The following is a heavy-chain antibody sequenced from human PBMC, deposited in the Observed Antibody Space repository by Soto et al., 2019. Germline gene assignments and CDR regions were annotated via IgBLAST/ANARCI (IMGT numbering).Heavy chain of an antibody. CDR3: AKDFRDGITGTIDY. CDR1: GFTFSSYG. CDR2: ISYDGSNK. V-gene: IGHV3-30*18. D-gene: IGHD1-7*01. J-gene: IGHJ4*02. Sequence: PGGSLRLSCAASGFTFSSYGMHWVRQAPGKGLEWVAVISYDGSNKYYADSVKGRFTISRDNSKNTLYLQMNSLRAEDTAVYYCAKDFRDGITGTIDYWGQGTLVTVSS.